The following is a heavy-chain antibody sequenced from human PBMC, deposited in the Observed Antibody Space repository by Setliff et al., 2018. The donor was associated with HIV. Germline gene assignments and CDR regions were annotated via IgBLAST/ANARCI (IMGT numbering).Heavy chain of an antibody. CDR3: AQNGQRYQMLIAS. J-gene: IGHJ5*02. Sequence: HPGGSLRLSCAASGFNFDAYAMHWVRQSPGKGPEWVALISYDGSNQYYRDSVKGRFTISRDNSKNTLYLQMNSLKTENTAVYYCAQNGQRYQMLIASWGQGTLVTVSS. CDR1: GFNFDAYA. V-gene: IGHV3-30*14. D-gene: IGHD2-2*01. CDR2: ISYDGSNQ.